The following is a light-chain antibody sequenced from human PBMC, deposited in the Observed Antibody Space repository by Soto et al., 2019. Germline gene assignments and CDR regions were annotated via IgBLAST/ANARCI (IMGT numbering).Light chain of an antibody. J-gene: IGLJ1*01. Sequence: LRQPPSVSGSPGQSFSISCTGNITDFFTYNRVSWYQQPPGTTPKLIIYEARNRPSGVPARFSGSKYGNTASLTISGLQAADEADYYCSLYTSENTYVFGTGTKVTVL. CDR2: EAR. CDR3: SLYTSENTYV. CDR1: ITDFFTYNR. V-gene: IGLV2-18*01.